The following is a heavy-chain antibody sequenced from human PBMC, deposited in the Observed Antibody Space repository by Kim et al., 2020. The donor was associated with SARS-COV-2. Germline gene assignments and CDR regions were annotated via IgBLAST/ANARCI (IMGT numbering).Heavy chain of an antibody. Sequence: HKSRVTISVDTSKNQFSLKLSSVTAADTAVYYCARSLNDFTMIVGGAFDIWGQGTMVTVSS. V-gene: IGHV4-59*01. J-gene: IGHJ3*02. D-gene: IGHD3-22*01. CDR3: ARSLNDFTMIVGGAFDI.